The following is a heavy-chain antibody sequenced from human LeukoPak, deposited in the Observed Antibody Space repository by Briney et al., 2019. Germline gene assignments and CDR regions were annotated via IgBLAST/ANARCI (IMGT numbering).Heavy chain of an antibody. Sequence: ASVKVSCKASGGTFSSYAISWVRQAPGQGLEWMGGIIPIFGTANYAQKFQGRVTITADESTSTAYMELSSLRSEDTAVYYCARGPRSGVITFGESRKAIDFWGQGTLVTVSS. CDR2: IIPIFGTA. D-gene: IGHD3-16*01. CDR1: GGTFSSYA. J-gene: IGHJ4*02. V-gene: IGHV1-69*13. CDR3: ARGPRSGVITFGESRKAIDF.